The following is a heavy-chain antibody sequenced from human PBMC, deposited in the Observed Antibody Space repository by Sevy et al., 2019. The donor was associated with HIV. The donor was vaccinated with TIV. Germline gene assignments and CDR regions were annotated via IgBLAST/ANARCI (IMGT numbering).Heavy chain of an antibody. CDR2: IYYSGST. J-gene: IGHJ4*02. V-gene: IGHV4-31*03. CDR3: ARVLGPDYGDPVFFYFDY. CDR1: GGSISSGGYY. D-gene: IGHD4-17*01. Sequence: SETLSLTCTVSGGSISSGGYYWSWIRQYPGKGLEWIGYIYYSGSTYYNPSLKSRVTISVDTSKNQFSLKLSSVTAADTAVYYCARVLGPDYGDPVFFYFDYWGQGTLVTVSS.